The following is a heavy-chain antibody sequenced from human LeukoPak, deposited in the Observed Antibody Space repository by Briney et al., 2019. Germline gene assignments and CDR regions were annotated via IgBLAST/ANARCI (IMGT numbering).Heavy chain of an antibody. Sequence: SQTLSLTCTVSGGSISSGSYYWSWIRQPAGKGLEWIGRIYTSGSTNYNPSLKSRVTISVDTSKNQFSLKLSSVTAADTAVYYCARVTIFGVVIHYYYYYMDVWGKGTTVTVSS. CDR2: IYTSGST. CDR1: GGSISSGSYY. V-gene: IGHV4-61*02. J-gene: IGHJ6*03. CDR3: ARVTIFGVVIHYYYYYMDV. D-gene: IGHD3-3*01.